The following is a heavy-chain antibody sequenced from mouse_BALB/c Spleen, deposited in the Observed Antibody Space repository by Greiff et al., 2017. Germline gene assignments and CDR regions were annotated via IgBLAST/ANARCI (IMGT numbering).Heavy chain of an antibody. D-gene: IGHD2-1*01. Sequence: VKLQESGAELARPGASVKLSCKASGYTFTSYWMQWVKQRPGQGLEWIGAIYPGDGDTRYTQKFKGKATLTADKSSSTAYMQLSSLASEDSAVYYCARRDYGNYGAMDYWGQGTSVTVSS. V-gene: IGHV1-87*01. CDR1: GYTFTSYW. J-gene: IGHJ4*01. CDR3: ARRDYGNYGAMDY. CDR2: IYPGDGDT.